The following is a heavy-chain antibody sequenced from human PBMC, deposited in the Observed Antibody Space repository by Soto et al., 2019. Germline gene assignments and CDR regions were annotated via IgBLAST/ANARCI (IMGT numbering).Heavy chain of an antibody. CDR3: AREYLSGWGYYFDY. V-gene: IGHV3-48*02. CDR2: ISSSSSTI. Sequence: PGGSLRLSCAASGFTFSSYSMNWVRQAPGKGLEWVSYISSSSSTIYYADSVKGRFTISRDNAKNSLYLQMNSLRDEDTAVYYCAREYLSGWGYYFDYWGQGTLVTVS. D-gene: IGHD6-19*01. J-gene: IGHJ4*02. CDR1: GFTFSSYS.